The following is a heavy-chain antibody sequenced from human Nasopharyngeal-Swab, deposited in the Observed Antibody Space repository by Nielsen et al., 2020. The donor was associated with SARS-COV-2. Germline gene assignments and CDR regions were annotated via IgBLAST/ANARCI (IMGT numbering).Heavy chain of an antibody. D-gene: IGHD3-10*01. CDR1: GFTFSGYE. CDR2: ISSSGSTI. V-gene: IGHV3-48*03. J-gene: IGHJ5*02. CDR3: AREGGLLWFGESPEGGWFDP. Sequence: GASLQISCAASGFTFSGYEMNWVRQAPGKGLEWVSYISSSGSTIYYADSVKGRFTISRDNAKNSLYLQMNSLRAEDTAVYYCAREGGLLWFGESPEGGWFDPWGQGTLVTVSS.